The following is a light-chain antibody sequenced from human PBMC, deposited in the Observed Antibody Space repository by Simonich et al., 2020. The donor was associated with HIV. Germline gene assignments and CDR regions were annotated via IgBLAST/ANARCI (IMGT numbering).Light chain of an antibody. V-gene: IGKV3-11*01. CDR1: QSVSSH. Sequence: EIVLTQSPATLSLSPGEKATLSCRARQSVSSHLAWYQQKPGQAPRLLIHDVSNRATGIPARFSGSGSGTDFTLTISSLESEDFAVYYCQQYNNWPPGYTFGQGTKLEIK. CDR3: QQYNNWPPGYT. J-gene: IGKJ2*01. CDR2: DVS.